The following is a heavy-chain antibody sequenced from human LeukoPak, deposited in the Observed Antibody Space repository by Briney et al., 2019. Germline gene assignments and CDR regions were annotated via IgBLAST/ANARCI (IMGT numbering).Heavy chain of an antibody. J-gene: IGHJ4*02. D-gene: IGHD6-13*01. CDR1: GFTFSSYS. CDR3: ARDRAAAGTHSFDY. V-gene: IGHV3-48*01. CDR2: ISSSSSSI. Sequence: PGGSLRLSCAASGFTFSSYSMNWVRQAPGKGLEWVSYISSSSSSIYYADSVKGRFTISRDNAKNSLYLQMSSLRAEDTAVYYCARDRAAAGTHSFDYWGQGTLVTVSS.